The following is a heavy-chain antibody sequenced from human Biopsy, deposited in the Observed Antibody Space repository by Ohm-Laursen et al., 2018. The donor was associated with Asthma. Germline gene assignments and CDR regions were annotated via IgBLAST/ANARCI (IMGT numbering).Heavy chain of an antibody. Sequence: GSVKVSCKTSGYTFNSAGITWVRQVPGQGLEWMGWISVYNGNTKVAQKLQDRVTMITDTSTSTAYMELRSLRSDDTAVYFCARAVDYSHYYGIDVWGQGTTVTVS. CDR1: GYTFNSAG. CDR2: ISVYNGNT. D-gene: IGHD3-10*01. J-gene: IGHJ6*02. CDR3: ARAVDYSHYYGIDV. V-gene: IGHV1-18*01.